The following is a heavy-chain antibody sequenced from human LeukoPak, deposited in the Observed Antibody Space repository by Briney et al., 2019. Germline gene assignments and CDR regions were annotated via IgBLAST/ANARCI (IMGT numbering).Heavy chain of an antibody. CDR3: ASITHTAMVTFDY. D-gene: IGHD5-18*01. J-gene: IGHJ4*02. CDR1: GGSFSGYY. Sequence: PETLSLTCAVYGGSFSGYYWSWIRQPPGKGLEWIGEINHSGSTNYNPSLKSRVTISVDTSKNQFSLKLSSVTAADTAVYYCASITHTAMVTFDYWGQGTLVTVSS. CDR2: INHSGST. V-gene: IGHV4-34*01.